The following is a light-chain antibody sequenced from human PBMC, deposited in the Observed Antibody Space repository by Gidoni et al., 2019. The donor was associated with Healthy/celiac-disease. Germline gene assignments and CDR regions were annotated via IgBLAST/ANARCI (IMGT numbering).Light chain of an antibody. V-gene: IGKV3-20*01. CDR2: CAS. CDR3: QQYCSSPRT. Sequence: EIVLTQSPGTLSLSPGERATLSCRASQSVSSSYLAWYQQKPGQAPRLLIYCASSRATGIPDSFSGSGSGTDFTLTISRLEPEDFAVYYCQQYCSSPRTFGQXTKVEIK. CDR1: QSVSSSY. J-gene: IGKJ1*01.